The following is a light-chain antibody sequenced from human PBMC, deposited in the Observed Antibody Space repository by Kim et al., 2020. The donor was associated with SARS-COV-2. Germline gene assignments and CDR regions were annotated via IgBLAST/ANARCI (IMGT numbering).Light chain of an antibody. CDR1: QGISTS. J-gene: IGKJ4*01. CDR2: GAS. V-gene: IGKV1-27*01. CDR3: QKYNSVPLT. Sequence: ASVGDRVIITCRASQGISTSLAWYQQKPGKSPKLLIYGASSLQSGVPSRFSGSGSGTDFTLTISSLQPEDVATYYCQKYNSVPLTFGGGTKLDIK.